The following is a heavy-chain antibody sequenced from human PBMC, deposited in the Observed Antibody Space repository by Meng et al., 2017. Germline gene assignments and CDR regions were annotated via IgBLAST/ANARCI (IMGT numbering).Heavy chain of an antibody. V-gene: IGHV1-69*01. CDR2: IIPIFGTA. CDR3: ARDYGDYAWIAKRWFDP. Sequence: QGRLVQSGAEVKKPGSSVKVPCKASGGTFSSYAISWVRQAPGQGLEWMGGIIPIFGTANYAQKFQGRVTITADESTSTAYMELSSLRSEDTAVYYCARDYGDYAWIAKRWFDPWGQGTLVTVFS. CDR1: GGTFSSYA. D-gene: IGHD4-17*01. J-gene: IGHJ5*02.